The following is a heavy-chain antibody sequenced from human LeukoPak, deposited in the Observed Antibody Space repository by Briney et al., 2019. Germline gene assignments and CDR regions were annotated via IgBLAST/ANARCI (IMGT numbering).Heavy chain of an antibody. CDR3: ARRSFCAGDCLCLDY. CDR2: MYYSGVT. V-gene: IGHV4-39*01. J-gene: IGHJ4*02. CDR1: GDSLTSNNYF. D-gene: IGHD2-21*02. Sequence: SETLSLTRIVSGDSLTSNNYFWGWIRQSPGKGLEWLGSMYYSGVTYYSPSFKSRVTMSLDTSNNQFSLRLNSVTAADTAVYYCARRSFCAGDCLCLDYWGQGILVTVSS.